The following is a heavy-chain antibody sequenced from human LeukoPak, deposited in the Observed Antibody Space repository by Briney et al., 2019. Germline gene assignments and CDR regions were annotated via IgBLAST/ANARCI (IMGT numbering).Heavy chain of an antibody. CDR1: GFTFSNAW. V-gene: IGHV3-21*01. CDR3: ARDDVAWNDVHWFDP. Sequence: PGGSLRLSCAASGFTFSNAWMSWVRQAPGKGLEWVSSISSTGSSIYYADSVKGRFTISRDNAKNSLYLQMSSLRVEDTAVYYCARDDVAWNDVHWFDPWGQGTPVTVSS. J-gene: IGHJ5*02. D-gene: IGHD1-1*01. CDR2: ISSTGSSI.